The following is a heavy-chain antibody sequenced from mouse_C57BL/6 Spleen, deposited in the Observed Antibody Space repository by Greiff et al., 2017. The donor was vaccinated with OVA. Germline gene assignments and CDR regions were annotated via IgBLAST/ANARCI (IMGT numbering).Heavy chain of an antibody. CDR1: GYTFTDYY. D-gene: IGHD2-14*01. V-gene: IGHV1-26*01. J-gene: IGHJ4*01. Sequence: EVKLQQSGPELVKPGASVKISCKASGYTFTDYYMNWVKQSHGKSLEWIGDINPNNGGTSYNQKFKGKATLTVDKSSSTAYMELRSLTSEDSAVYYCARKIGGDYWGQGTSVTVSS. CDR2: INPNNGGT. CDR3: ARKIGGDY.